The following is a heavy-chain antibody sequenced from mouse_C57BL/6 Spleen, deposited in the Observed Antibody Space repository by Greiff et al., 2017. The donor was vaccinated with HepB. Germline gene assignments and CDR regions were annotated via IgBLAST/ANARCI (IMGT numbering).Heavy chain of an antibody. D-gene: IGHD2-1*01. CDR1: GFNIKDYY. V-gene: IGHV14-2*01. CDR2: IDPEDGET. J-gene: IGHJ2*01. Sequence: EVQLQQSGAELVKPGASVKLSCTASGFNIKDYYMHWVKQRAEQGLEWIGRIDPEDGETKYAPKCQGKATITADTSSNTAYLQLSSLTSEDTAVYSCARRYYCNSYYFDYWGQGTTLTVSS. CDR3: ARRYYCNSYYFDY.